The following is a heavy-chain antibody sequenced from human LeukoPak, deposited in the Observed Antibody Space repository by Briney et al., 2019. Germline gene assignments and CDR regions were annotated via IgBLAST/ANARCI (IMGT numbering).Heavy chain of an antibody. D-gene: IGHD4-17*01. V-gene: IGHV3-23*01. Sequence: GGSLRLSCAASGFTFSTYAMTWVRQAPGKGLVWVSGISGSSGSIYYADSVKGRFTISRDNSKNTVYLQMNSLRAEDTALYYCAKKERMYYGDTLGLDYWGQGTLVTVSS. CDR2: ISGSSGSI. J-gene: IGHJ4*02. CDR3: AKKERMYYGDTLGLDY. CDR1: GFTFSTYA.